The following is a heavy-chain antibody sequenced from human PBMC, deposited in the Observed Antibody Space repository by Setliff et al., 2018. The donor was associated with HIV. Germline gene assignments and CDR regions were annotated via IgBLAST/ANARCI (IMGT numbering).Heavy chain of an antibody. CDR3: AREPIGGDDAFDI. J-gene: IGHJ3*02. V-gene: IGHV1-3*01. CDR2: INPGNGNT. D-gene: IGHD2-21*02. CDR1: GYTFTNYA. Sequence: ASVKVSCKASGYTFTNYAIHWVRQAPGQRLEWMGWINPGNGNTKYSQKFQGRVTITGDTSATTAYMELSSLRSEDTAIFYCAREPIGGDDAFDIWGQGTMVTVSS.